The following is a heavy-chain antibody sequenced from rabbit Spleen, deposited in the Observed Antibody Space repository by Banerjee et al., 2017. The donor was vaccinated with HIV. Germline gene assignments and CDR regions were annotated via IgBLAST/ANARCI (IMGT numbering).Heavy chain of an antibody. CDR1: GFSFSSSYY. CDR3: ARNYVNAFDP. Sequence: QSLEESGGDLVQPEGSLTLTCTASGFSFSSSYYMCWVRQAPGKGLEWIACIYAGSSVTTYYASWAKGRFTISKTSSTTVTLQMTSLTAADTATYFCARNYVNAFDPWGPGTLVTVS. CDR2: IYAGSSVTT. J-gene: IGHJ2*01. D-gene: IGHD1-1*01. V-gene: IGHV1S40*01.